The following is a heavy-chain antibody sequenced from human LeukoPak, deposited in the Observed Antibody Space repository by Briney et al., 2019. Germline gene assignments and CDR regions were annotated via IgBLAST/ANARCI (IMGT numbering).Heavy chain of an antibody. J-gene: IGHJ4*02. CDR2: MHFSGST. CDR1: GGSISSYY. CDR3: ARGFRGASFDY. D-gene: IGHD1-26*01. Sequence: PSETLSPTCTVSGGSISSYYWSWIRQPPGKGLEWIGYMHFSGSTNYNPSLKSRVTISVDTSKKQFSLKLTSVTAADTAVYYCARGFRGASFDYWGQGTLVTVSS. V-gene: IGHV4-59*01.